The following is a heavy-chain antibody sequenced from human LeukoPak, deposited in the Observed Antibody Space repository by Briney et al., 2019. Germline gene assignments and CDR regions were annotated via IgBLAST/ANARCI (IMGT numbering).Heavy chain of an antibody. CDR1: GGSISSYY. D-gene: IGHD5-24*01. CDR2: IYYSGST. Sequence: SETLSLTCTVSGGSISSYYWSWIRQPPGKGLEWIGYIYYSGSTNYNPSLKSRVTISVDTSKNQFSLKLSSVTAADTAVYYCARGGDGYNYGHAFDIWGQGTIVTVSS. J-gene: IGHJ3*02. CDR3: ARGGDGYNYGHAFDI. V-gene: IGHV4-59*01.